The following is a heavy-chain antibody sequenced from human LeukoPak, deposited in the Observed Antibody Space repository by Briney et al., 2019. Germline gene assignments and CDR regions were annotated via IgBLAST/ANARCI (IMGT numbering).Heavy chain of an antibody. CDR2: INHSGST. D-gene: IGHD6-19*01. CDR3: ARLLSGWYLLPYFDY. V-gene: IGHV4-34*01. CDR1: GGSFSGYY. Sequence: SETLSLTCAVYGGSFSGYYWSWLRQPPGKGVEWIGEINHSGSTNYNPSLTSRVTISVDTSKNQFSLKLSSVTAADTAVYYCARLLSGWYLLPYFDYWGQGTLVTVSS. J-gene: IGHJ4*02.